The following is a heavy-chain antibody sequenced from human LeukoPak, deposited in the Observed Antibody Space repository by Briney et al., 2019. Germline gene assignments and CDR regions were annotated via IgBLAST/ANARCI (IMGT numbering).Heavy chain of an antibody. CDR1: GFTFSSYS. J-gene: IGHJ3*02. CDR3: ARAPVVPAATYVFDI. V-gene: IGHV3-21*01. Sequence: GGSLRLSCAASGFTFSSYSMNWVRQAPGKGLEWVSSISSSSSYIYYADSVKGRFTISRDNTKNSLYLQMNSLRAEDTAVYYCARAPVVPAATYVFDIWGQGTMVTVSS. D-gene: IGHD2-2*01. CDR2: ISSSSSYI.